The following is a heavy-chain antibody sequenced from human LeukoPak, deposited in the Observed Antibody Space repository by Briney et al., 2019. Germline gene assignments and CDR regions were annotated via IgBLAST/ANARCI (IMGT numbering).Heavy chain of an antibody. CDR2: IYYSGST. Sequence: PSETLSLTCTVSGGSISGSRHYWGWIRQPPGKGLEWIGDIYYSGSTNYNPSLKSRVTISVDTSKNQFSLKLSSVTAADTAVYYCAQTTLRVTIFGWWFDPWGQGTLVTVSS. J-gene: IGHJ5*02. CDR1: GGSISGSRHY. CDR3: AQTTLRVTIFGWWFDP. D-gene: IGHD3-3*01. V-gene: IGHV4-61*05.